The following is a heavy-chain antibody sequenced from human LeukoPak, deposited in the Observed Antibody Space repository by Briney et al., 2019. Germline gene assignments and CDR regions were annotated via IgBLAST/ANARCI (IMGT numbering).Heavy chain of an antibody. CDR2: ISSSSSTI. J-gene: IGHJ4*02. V-gene: IGHV3-48*02. D-gene: IGHD3-22*01. CDR1: GFTFSSYS. CDR3: ARVKSSHYYDSSGYYPDY. Sequence: GGSLRLSCAASGFTFSSYSMNWVRQAPGKGLEWVSYISSSSSTIYYADSVKGRFTISRDNAKNSLYLQMNSLRDEDTAVYYCARVKSSHYYDSSGYYPDYWGQGTLVTVSP.